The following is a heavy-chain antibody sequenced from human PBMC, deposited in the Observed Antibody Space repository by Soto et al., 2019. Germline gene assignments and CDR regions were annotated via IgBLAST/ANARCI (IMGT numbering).Heavy chain of an antibody. CDR3: ARDISQLLSWACLFD. CDR1: GFTFSSYA. CDR2: ISYDGSNK. Sequence: QVQLVESGGGVVQPGRSLRLSCAASGFTFSSYAMHWVRQAPGKGLEWVAVISYDGSNKYYADSVKGRFTISRDNSKNTLYLQMNSLRAEDTAVYYCARDISQLLSWACLFDWGQGTLVTVSS. V-gene: IGHV3-30-3*01. J-gene: IGHJ4*02. D-gene: IGHD2-2*01.